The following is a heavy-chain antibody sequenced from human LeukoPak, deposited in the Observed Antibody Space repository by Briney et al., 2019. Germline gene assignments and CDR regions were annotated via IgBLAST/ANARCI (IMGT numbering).Heavy chain of an antibody. D-gene: IGHD1-1*01. V-gene: IGHV4-39*01. J-gene: IGHJ6*02. CDR2: IYNSGST. Sequence: SETLSLTCTVSGGSISSSTYYWGWIRQPPGKGLEWIGSIYNSGSTYYNPSLKSRVTISVDTSKNQFSLKLNSVTAADTAVYYCARHPWNSGMDVWGQGTTVTVSS. CDR1: GGSISSSTYY. CDR3: ARHPWNSGMDV.